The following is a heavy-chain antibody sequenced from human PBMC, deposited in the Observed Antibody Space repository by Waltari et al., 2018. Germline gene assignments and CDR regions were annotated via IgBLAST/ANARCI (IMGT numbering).Heavy chain of an antibody. CDR1: GFRVSTKF. J-gene: IGHJ4*02. CDR3: VRGRTGSPQYFDY. Sequence: EVQLVETGGALIQPGGSVRVSCLASGFRVSTKFMNWVRHAPGKGLEWVSVIHPGGSSFYADSVKGRFTISRDNSKNTVFLQMNNLRVEDTAVYYCVRGRTGSPQYFDYWGQGTLVPVSS. CDR2: IHPGGSS. V-gene: IGHV3-53*02. D-gene: IGHD3-10*01.